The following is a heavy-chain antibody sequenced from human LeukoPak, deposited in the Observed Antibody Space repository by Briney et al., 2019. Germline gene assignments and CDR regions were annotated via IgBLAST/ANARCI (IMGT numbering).Heavy chain of an antibody. D-gene: IGHD3-10*01. V-gene: IGHV3-48*01. CDR3: AREGMGSSTLDY. Sequence: GGSLRLSCAAPGFTFSSYSMNWVRQAPGKGMEWVSYISSSSNLIYYADSVKGRFTISRDNAKNSLYLQMNSLRVEDMAVYYCAREGMGSSTLDYWGQGTLVTVSS. CDR2: ISSSSNLI. J-gene: IGHJ4*02. CDR1: GFTFSSYS.